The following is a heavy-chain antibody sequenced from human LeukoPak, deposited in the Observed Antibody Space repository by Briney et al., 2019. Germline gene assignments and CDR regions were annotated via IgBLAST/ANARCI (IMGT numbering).Heavy chain of an antibody. D-gene: IGHD4-17*01. J-gene: IGHJ4*02. CDR3: AKTDYGDYFDY. Sequence: GGSLRLSCAASGFTFSSYAMSWVRQAPVKELEWVSAISGSGGSTYYADSVKGRFTISRDNSKNTLYLQMNSLRAEDTAVYYCAKTDYGDYFDYWGQGTLVTVSS. CDR2: ISGSGGST. CDR1: GFTFSSYA. V-gene: IGHV3-23*01.